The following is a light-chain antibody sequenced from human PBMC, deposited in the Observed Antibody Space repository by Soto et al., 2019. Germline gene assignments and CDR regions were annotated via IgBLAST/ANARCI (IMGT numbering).Light chain of an antibody. Sequence: QSVLTQPPSVSGAPGQRVTISCTGSSSNIGAGYDVHWYQQLPGTAPKLLIYGNSNRPSGVPDRFSGSKSGTSASLAITGLQAEDEADYYCQSYDSSWRVFGGGTKLTVL. V-gene: IGLV1-40*01. J-gene: IGLJ3*02. CDR3: QSYDSSWRV. CDR2: GNS. CDR1: SSNIGAGYD.